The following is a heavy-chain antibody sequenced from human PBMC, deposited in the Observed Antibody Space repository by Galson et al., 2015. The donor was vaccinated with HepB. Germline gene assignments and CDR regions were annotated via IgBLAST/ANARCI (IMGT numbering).Heavy chain of an antibody. V-gene: IGHV3-30*18. CDR3: AKIVVVAANAFDI. J-gene: IGHJ3*02. CDR1: GFTFSSYG. Sequence: SLRLSCAASGFTFSSYGMHWVRQAPGKGLEWVAVIPYDGSNKYYADSVKGRFTISRDNSKNTLYLQMNSLRAEDTAVYYCAKIVVVAANAFDIWGQGTMVTVSS. CDR2: IPYDGSNK. D-gene: IGHD2-15*01.